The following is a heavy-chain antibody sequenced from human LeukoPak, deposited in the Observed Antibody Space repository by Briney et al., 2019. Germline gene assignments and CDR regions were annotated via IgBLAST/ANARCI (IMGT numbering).Heavy chain of an antibody. J-gene: IGHJ4*02. CDR3: ARDKGTSYLSSFDY. CDR1: GFTFSDNY. V-gene: IGHV3-11*04. Sequence: PGGSLRLSCAASGFTFSDNYMSWIRQAPGKGLEWVSYISSSGSIYYADSVKGRFTISRDNAKNSLYLQMNSLRAADTAVYYCARDKGTSYLSSFDYWGQGTLVTVSS. CDR2: ISSSGSI. D-gene: IGHD6-6*01.